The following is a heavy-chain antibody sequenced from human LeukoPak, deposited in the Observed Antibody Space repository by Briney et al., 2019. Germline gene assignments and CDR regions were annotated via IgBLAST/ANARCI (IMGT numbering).Heavy chain of an antibody. CDR2: FDPEDGET. J-gene: IGHJ2*01. CDR1: GYTLTELS. D-gene: IGHD2-15*01. Sequence: ASVKVSCKVSGYTLTELSMHWVRQAPGKGLEWMGGFDPEDGETIYAQKFQGRVTMTEDTSTDTAYMELSSLRSGDTAVYYCATVRDCSGGSCLYWYFDLWGRGTLVTVSS. V-gene: IGHV1-24*01. CDR3: ATVRDCSGGSCLYWYFDL.